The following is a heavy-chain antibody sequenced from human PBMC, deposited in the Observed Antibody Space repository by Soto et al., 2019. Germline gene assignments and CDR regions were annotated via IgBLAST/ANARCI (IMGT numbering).Heavy chain of an antibody. J-gene: IGHJ5*02. CDR1: GASLHMGAYY. CDR3: AREGSSTANWLDP. V-gene: IGHV4-31*03. D-gene: IGHD2-2*01. CDR2: IYYTGVT. Sequence: SETLSLTCTVSGASLHMGAYYWAWIRQNPGKGLEWIGYIYYTGVTYYNPSLGSRVNISVDTSKNQFSLELTSVTAADTAVYYCAREGSSTANWLDPWGQGLLVTVSS.